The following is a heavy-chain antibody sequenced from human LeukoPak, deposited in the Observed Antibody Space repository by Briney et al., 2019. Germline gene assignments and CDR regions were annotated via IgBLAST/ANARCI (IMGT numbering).Heavy chain of an antibody. Sequence: SETLSLTCAVYGGSFSGYYWSWIRQPPGKGLEWIGEINHSGSTNYNPSLKSRVTISVDTSKNQFSLKLSSVTAADTAVYYCARGSTVVPAAHRRFDYWGQGTLVTVSS. CDR2: INHSGST. CDR1: GGSFSGYY. CDR3: ARGSTVVPAAHRRFDY. D-gene: IGHD2-2*01. V-gene: IGHV4-34*01. J-gene: IGHJ4*02.